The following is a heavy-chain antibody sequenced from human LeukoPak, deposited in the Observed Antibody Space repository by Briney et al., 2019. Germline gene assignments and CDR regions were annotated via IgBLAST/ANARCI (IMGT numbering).Heavy chain of an antibody. D-gene: IGHD2-21*02. V-gene: IGHV4-59*01. CDR1: GGSISSYY. CDR3: ARGGYCGGDCYFYY. J-gene: IGHJ4*02. Sequence: SETLSLTCTVSGGSISSYYWSWLRQPPGKGLEWIGYIYYSGSTNYNPSLKSRVTISVDTSKNQFSLKLSSVTAADTAVYYCARGGYCGGDCYFYYWGQGTLVTVSS. CDR2: IYYSGST.